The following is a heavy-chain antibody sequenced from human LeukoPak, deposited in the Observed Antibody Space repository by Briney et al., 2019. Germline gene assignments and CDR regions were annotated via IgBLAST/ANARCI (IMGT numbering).Heavy chain of an antibody. CDR3: ASADSSGAFDI. CDR1: GFTFSSYS. J-gene: IGHJ3*02. Sequence: GGSLRLSCAASGFTFSSYSMNWVRQAPGEGLEWVSAISGSGGSTYYADSVKGRFTISRDNSKNTLYLQMNSLRAEDTAVYYCASADSSGAFDIWGQGTMVTVSS. D-gene: IGHD3-22*01. V-gene: IGHV3-23*01. CDR2: ISGSGGST.